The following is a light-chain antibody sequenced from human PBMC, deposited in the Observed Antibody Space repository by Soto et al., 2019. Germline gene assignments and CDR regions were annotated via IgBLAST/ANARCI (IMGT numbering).Light chain of an antibody. CDR1: QSISNY. CDR2: SAS. V-gene: IGKV1-39*01. CDR3: QQSYSTAPFT. Sequence: DIPLTQSPSSLSASVGDRVTITCRASQSISNYLNWYQQKPGKAPKLLIYSASSLHSGVPSRFSVSGSGTDFILTISILQPEDYATYYCQQSYSTAPFTFGPGTKVEIK. J-gene: IGKJ3*01.